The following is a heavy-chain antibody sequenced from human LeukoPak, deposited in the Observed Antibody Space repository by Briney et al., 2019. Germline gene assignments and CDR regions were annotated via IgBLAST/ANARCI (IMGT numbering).Heavy chain of an antibody. Sequence: SETLSLTCAVSGYSISSGYYWGWIRQPPGKGLKWIGSIYHSGSTYYNPSLKSRVTISVDTSKNQFSLKLRSVSAADTAVYYCARTYCTTTGCYVNSWGQGTLVTVSS. CDR1: GYSISSGYY. D-gene: IGHD2-2*01. J-gene: IGHJ4*02. V-gene: IGHV4-38-2*01. CDR2: IYHSGST. CDR3: ARTYCTTTGCYVNS.